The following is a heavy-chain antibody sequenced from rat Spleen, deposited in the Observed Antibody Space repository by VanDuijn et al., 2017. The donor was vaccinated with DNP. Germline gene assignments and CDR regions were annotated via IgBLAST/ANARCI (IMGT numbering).Heavy chain of an antibody. D-gene: IGHD4-3*01. CDR3: VREHLGVTY. V-gene: IGHV5-7*01. Sequence: EVQLVESDGGLVQPGRSLKLSCAASGFTFSDYYMAWVRQAPTKGLEWVATISYDGSDTYYRDSVKGRFTISRDNAKSTLYLQMSRLGSEDTATYYCVREHLGVTYWGQGTVVTVSS. J-gene: IGHJ3*01. CDR1: GFTFSDYY. CDR2: ISYDGSDT.